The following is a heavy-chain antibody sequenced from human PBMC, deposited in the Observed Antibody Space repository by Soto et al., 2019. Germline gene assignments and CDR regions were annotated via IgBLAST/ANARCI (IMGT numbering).Heavy chain of an antibody. CDR3: ANPGHGLLHPFDY. V-gene: IGHV3-23*01. D-gene: IGHD3-22*01. CDR2: ISGSGGST. CDR1: GFTLSSYA. Sequence: GGSLRLSCAASGFTLSSYAMSWVRQAPGKGLEWVSAISGSGGSTYYADSVKGRFTISRDNSKNTLYLQMNSLRAEDTAVYYCANPGHGLLHPFDYWGQGTLVTVSS. J-gene: IGHJ4*02.